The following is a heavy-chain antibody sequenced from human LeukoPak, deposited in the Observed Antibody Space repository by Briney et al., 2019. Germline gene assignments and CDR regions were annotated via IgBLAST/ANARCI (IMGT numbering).Heavy chain of an antibody. CDR1: GGSVSSGSYY. D-gene: IGHD6-19*01. V-gene: IGHV4-61*01. Sequence: SETLSLTCTVSGGSVSSGSYYWSWIRQPPGKGLEWIGYIYYSGSTNYNPSLKSRVTISLDTSKSQFSLRLSSVTAADTAVYYCARIKSSGWYYDYWGQGTLVTVSS. J-gene: IGHJ4*02. CDR3: ARIKSSGWYYDY. CDR2: IYYSGST.